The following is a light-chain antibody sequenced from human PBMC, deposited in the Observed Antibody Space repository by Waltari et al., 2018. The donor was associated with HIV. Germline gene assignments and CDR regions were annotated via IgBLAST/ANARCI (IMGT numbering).Light chain of an antibody. CDR2: AAS. V-gene: IGKV1-8*01. CDR1: QGINSD. Sequence: AIRMTQSPSSFSASTGDRVTITFRASQGINSDLAWYQQKPGKAPELLIYAASTLQSGVPSRFSGSGSGTDFTLTISCLQSEDFATYYCQQYYSYPVTFGQGTKVEIK. J-gene: IGKJ1*01. CDR3: QQYYSYPVT.